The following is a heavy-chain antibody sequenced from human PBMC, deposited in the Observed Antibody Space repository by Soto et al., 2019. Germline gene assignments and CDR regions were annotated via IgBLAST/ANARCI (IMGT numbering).Heavy chain of an antibody. V-gene: IGHV5-51*01. Sequence: PGVPMRISWKGAGYSFTSYWSGWVSQIPGKGLEWMGIIYPGDSDTRYSPSFQGQVTISADKSISTAYLQWSSLKASDTAMYYCARHCDYDILTGSLPHDAFDIWGQGTMVTVSS. CDR1: GYSFTSYW. D-gene: IGHD3-9*01. CDR3: ARHCDYDILTGSLPHDAFDI. CDR2: IYPGDSDT. J-gene: IGHJ3*02.